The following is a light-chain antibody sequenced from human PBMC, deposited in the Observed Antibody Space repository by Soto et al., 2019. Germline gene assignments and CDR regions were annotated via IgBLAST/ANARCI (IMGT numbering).Light chain of an antibody. CDR2: DND. Sequence: QSVLTQPPSVSAAPGQKVTILCSGSNSNIGDNFVSWYQQLPGAAPKLLIYDNDKRPSGIPDRFSGSKSGTSATLGITGLQTGDEADYYCGTWDDSLSGGVFGGGTQLTVL. V-gene: IGLV1-51*01. CDR1: NSNIGDNF. J-gene: IGLJ2*01. CDR3: GTWDDSLSGGV.